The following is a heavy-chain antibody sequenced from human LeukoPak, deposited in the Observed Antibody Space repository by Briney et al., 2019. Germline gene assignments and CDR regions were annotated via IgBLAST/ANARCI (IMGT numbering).Heavy chain of an antibody. D-gene: IGHD1-26*01. J-gene: IGHJ4*02. Sequence: SQTLSLTCTVSGGSISSGDYYWSWIRQPPGKGLEWIGYIYYSGSTYYNPSLKSRVTISVDTSKNQFSLKLSSVTAADTAVYYCARDPPAEYSGSYRWDHWGQGTLVTVSS. CDR2: IYYSGST. CDR1: GGSISSGDYY. CDR3: ARDPPAEYSGSYRWDH. V-gene: IGHV4-30-4*08.